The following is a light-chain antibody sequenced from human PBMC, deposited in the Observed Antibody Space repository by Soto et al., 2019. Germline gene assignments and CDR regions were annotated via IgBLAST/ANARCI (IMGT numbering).Light chain of an antibody. V-gene: IGLV1-51*01. J-gene: IGLJ2*01. CDR3: VAWDGSLSVLL. CDR2: DSD. CDR1: SANIGSNY. Sequence: QSVLTQPPSVSAAPGQKVTISCSGSSANIGSNYVSWYQHLPGTAPKLVIYDSDRRPSEIPDRFSGSKSGTSATLDITGLQTGDEANYYCVAWDGSLSVLLFGGGTKLTVL.